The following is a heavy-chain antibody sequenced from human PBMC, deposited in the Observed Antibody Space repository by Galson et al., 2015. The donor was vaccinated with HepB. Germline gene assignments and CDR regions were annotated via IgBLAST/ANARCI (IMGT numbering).Heavy chain of an antibody. D-gene: IGHD6-19*01. CDR3: TTDVYFSSYWSWIDP. CDR1: GFTFSNTW. J-gene: IGHJ5*02. Sequence: SLRLSCAASGFTFSNTWMSWVRQAPGRGLEWVGHIKTKTDGGTKDYAAPVKGRFTISRDDSEGTLYLQMNSLKTDDTAVYYCTTDVYFSSYWSWIDPWGQGTLVTVSS. V-gene: IGHV3-15*01. CDR2: IKTKTDGGTK.